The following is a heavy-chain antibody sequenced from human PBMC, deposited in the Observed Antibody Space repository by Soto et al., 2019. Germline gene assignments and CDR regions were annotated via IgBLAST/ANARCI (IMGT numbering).Heavy chain of an antibody. CDR3: ARHLSGSQHAYYYGVDV. V-gene: IGHV4-59*08. Sequence: SETLSLTCTVSVASISTNYWTWIRLPPRKGPEWIGYIYSSGSTNYNPSLRGRVTLSVDASKNQVSLKLSSVTAADTAVYYCARHLSGSQHAYYYGVDVWGRGTTVTVSS. CDR1: VASISTNY. J-gene: IGHJ6*02. D-gene: IGHD1-26*01. CDR2: IYSSGST.